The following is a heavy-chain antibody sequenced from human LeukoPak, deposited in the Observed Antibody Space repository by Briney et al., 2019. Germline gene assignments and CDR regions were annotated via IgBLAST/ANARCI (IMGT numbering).Heavy chain of an antibody. CDR1: GFTFSSFE. CDR3: ARVVRRVVINYYYYFMDV. CDR2: ISSSGTTI. V-gene: IGHV3-48*03. D-gene: IGHD3-22*01. J-gene: IGHJ6*03. Sequence: GSLRLSCAASGFTFSSFEMNWVRQAPGKGLEWVSSISSSGTTIYHADSVKGRFTISRDNAKNSLYLQMNSLRAEDTAVYYCARVVRRVVINYYYYFMDVWGKGTTVTVSS.